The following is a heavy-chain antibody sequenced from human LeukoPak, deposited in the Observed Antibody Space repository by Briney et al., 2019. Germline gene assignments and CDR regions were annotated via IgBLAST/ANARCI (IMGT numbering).Heavy chain of an antibody. CDR2: INPNSGGT. V-gene: IGHV1-2*04. CDR3: ARDSNSSSWNDAFDI. D-gene: IGHD6-13*01. Sequence: GASVKVSCKASGYTFTGYYMHWVRQAPGQGLEWMGWINPNSGGTNYAQKFQGWVTMTRDTSISTAYMELSRLRSDDTAVYYCARDSNSSSWNDAFDIWGQGTMVTVSS. J-gene: IGHJ3*02. CDR1: GYTFTGYY.